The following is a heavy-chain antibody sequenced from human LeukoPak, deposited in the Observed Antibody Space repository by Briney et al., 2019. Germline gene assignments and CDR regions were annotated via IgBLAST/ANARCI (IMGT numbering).Heavy chain of an antibody. J-gene: IGHJ4*02. V-gene: IGHV4-30-4*07. CDR3: ASSRVGATSFDY. CDR2: IYYSGST. Sequence: SETLSLTCAVSGGSISSGGYSWSWIRQPPGKGLEWIGYIYYSGSTYYNPSLKSRVTISVDTSKNQFSLKLSSVTAADTAVYYCASSRVGATSFDYWGQGTLVTVSS. CDR1: GGSISSGGYS. D-gene: IGHD1-26*01.